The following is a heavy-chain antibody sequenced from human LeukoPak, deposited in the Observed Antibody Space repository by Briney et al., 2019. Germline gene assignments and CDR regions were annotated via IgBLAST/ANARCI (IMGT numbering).Heavy chain of an antibody. J-gene: IGHJ4*02. CDR3: AKDQAGLYYFDY. D-gene: IGHD3-16*01. CDR1: GFTFSSYA. V-gene: IGHV3-23*01. CDR2: ISGSGGNT. Sequence: GGSLRLSCAASGFTFSSYAMSWVRQAPGKGLEWVSAISGSGGNTYYADSVKGRFTISRDNSKNTLYLQMNSLRAEDTAVYYCAKDQAGLYYFDYWGQGTLVTVSS.